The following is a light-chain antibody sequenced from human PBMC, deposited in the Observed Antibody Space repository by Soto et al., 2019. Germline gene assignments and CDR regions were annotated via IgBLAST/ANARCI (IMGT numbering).Light chain of an antibody. J-gene: IGKJ1*01. Sequence: DIQMTQSSSSLAASIGDTVTITCRASQSIGIYLNGYQKKPGKAPKLLIHAASTLQSGAPSTFSGSGYGTDFALTSSSLQPEDIATYYCHQTFANPWTFAHGTKVDIK. CDR3: HQTFANPWT. CDR1: QSIGIY. V-gene: IGKV1-39*01. CDR2: AAS.